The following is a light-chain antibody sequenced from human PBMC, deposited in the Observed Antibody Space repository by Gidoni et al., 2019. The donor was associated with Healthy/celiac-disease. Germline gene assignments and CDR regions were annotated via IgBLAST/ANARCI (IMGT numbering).Light chain of an antibody. CDR2: YDS. Sequence: SYVLTQPPSVSVAPGKTARITCGGNNSGSQSVHWYQQKPGQAPVLVIYYDSDRPSGIPERFSGSNSGNTATLTISRVEAGDEADYYCQVWDSSSDHHVVFGGGTKLTVL. J-gene: IGLJ2*01. V-gene: IGLV3-21*04. CDR1: NSGSQS. CDR3: QVWDSSSDHHVV.